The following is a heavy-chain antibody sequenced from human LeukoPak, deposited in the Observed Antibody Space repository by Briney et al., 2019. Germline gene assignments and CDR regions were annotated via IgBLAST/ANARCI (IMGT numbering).Heavy chain of an antibody. Sequence: ASVKVSCKASGGTFSSYAISWVRQAPGQGLEWMGGIIPIFGTANYAQKSQGRVTITADKSTSTAYMELSSLRSEDTAVYYCASKKTTVTAGVADYWGQGTLVTVSS. CDR3: ASKKTTVTAGVADY. V-gene: IGHV1-69*06. D-gene: IGHD4-17*01. J-gene: IGHJ4*02. CDR1: GGTFSSYA. CDR2: IIPIFGTA.